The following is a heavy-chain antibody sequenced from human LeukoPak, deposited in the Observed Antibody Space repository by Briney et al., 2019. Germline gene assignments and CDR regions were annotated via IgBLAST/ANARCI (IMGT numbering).Heavy chain of an antibody. D-gene: IGHD3-22*01. CDR1: GFTFSSYG. CDR2: IRYDGSNK. V-gene: IGHV3-30*02. CDR3: AKRGAYHSSVYYYHYYYYYMDV. Sequence: GGSLRLSCAASGFTFSSYGMHWVRQAPGKGLEWVAFIRYDGSNKYYADSVKGRFTISRDNSKNTLYLQMNSLRAEDTAVYYCAKRGAYHSSVYYYHYYYYYMDVWGKGTTVTVSS. J-gene: IGHJ6*03.